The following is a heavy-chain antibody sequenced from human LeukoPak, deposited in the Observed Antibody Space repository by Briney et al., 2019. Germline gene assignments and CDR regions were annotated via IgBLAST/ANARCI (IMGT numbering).Heavy chain of an antibody. D-gene: IGHD4-17*01. CDR2: VSYSGST. V-gene: IGHV4-39*07. CDR1: GGSFSSDDYY. J-gene: IGHJ4*02. CDR3: ASSHYGLSLFDY. Sequence: SETLSLTCTVSGGSFSSDDYYWGWIRQPPGEGLEWIGSVSYSGSTYYNPSLKGRGTISVDTSKSQFSLKLTSVTAADTAVYYCASSHYGLSLFDYWGQGALVLVSS.